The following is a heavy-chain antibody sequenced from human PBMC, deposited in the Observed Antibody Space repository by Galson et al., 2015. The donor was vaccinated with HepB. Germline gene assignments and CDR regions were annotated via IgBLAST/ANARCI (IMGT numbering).Heavy chain of an antibody. J-gene: IGHJ6*03. Sequence: SLRLSCAASGFTFSSYGMHWVRQAPGKGLEWVAVISYDGSNKYYADSVKGRFTISRDNSKNTLYLQVNSLRAEDTAVYYCAKDLARITILIITGMDVWGKGTTVTVSS. D-gene: IGHD3-3*01. CDR1: GFTFSSYG. CDR2: ISYDGSNK. CDR3: AKDLARITILIITGMDV. V-gene: IGHV3-30*18.